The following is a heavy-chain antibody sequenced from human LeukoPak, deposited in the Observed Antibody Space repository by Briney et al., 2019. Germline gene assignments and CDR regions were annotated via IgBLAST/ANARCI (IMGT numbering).Heavy chain of an antibody. CDR2: ISDNGGRT. CDR3: AKDSYDTSI. J-gene: IGHJ4*02. CDR1: GFTFSSYG. D-gene: IGHD3-22*01. Sequence: GGSLRLSCAASGFTFSSYGMTWVRQAPGKGLEWVSAISDNGGRTFYADSVKGRFTISKDNSRNTLFLQMNSLRADDTAVYYCAKDSYDTSIWGQGTLVTVSS. V-gene: IGHV3-23*01.